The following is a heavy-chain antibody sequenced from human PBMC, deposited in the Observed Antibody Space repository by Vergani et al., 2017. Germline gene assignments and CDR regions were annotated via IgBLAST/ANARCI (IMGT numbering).Heavy chain of an antibody. CDR3: ARDWSIAVAADPGWFDP. CDR1: GFTFSDYY. CDR2: ISSSGSTI. J-gene: IGHJ5*02. D-gene: IGHD6-19*01. V-gene: IGHV3-11*04. Sequence: VQLVESGGGLVQPGGSLRLSCAASGFTFSDYYMSWIRQAPGKGLEWVSYISSSGSTIYYADSVKGRFTISRDNAKNSLYLQMNSLRAEDTAVYYCARDWSIAVAADPGWFDPWGQGTLVTVSS.